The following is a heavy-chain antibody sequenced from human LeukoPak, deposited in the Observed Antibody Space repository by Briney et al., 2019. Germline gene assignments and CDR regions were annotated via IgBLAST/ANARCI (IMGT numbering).Heavy chain of an antibody. D-gene: IGHD2-8*01. CDR3: AKEGVYCTNGVCSLDAFDI. J-gene: IGHJ3*02. Sequence: GRSLRLSCAASGFTFDDYAMRWVRQAPGEGLEWGSGISWNSGSIGYADSVKGRFTISRDNAKNSLYLQMNSLRAEDTALYYCAKEGVYCTNGVCSLDAFDIWGQGTMVTVSS. CDR2: ISWNSGSI. CDR1: GFTFDDYA. V-gene: IGHV3-9*01.